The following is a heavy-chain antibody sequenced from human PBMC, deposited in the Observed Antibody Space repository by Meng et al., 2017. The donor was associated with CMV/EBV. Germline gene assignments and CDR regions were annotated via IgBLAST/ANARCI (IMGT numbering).Heavy chain of an antibody. Sequence: SVMVSCNASAGTFSSYAISWLRQAPGQGLEWMGGIIPIFGTANYAQKSQGRVTIITDESTSTAYMELSSLRSEDTAAYYCAREDKESYFDYWGQGTLVTVSS. CDR1: AGTFSSYA. J-gene: IGHJ4*02. CDR3: AREDKESYFDY. V-gene: IGHV1-69*05. CDR2: IIPIFGTA.